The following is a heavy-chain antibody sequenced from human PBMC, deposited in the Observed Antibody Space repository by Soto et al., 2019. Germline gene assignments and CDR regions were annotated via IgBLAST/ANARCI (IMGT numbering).Heavy chain of an antibody. J-gene: IGHJ4*02. CDR3: ARGLSPAFRGLFYFDS. CDR2: IYYTGSA. D-gene: IGHD3-16*01. Sequence: QVQLQESGPGLVKPSQTLALTCTVSGDSSISGPYYWSWIRQLPGKGLEYIGYIYYTGSAYHNPSLQSRLNISIDTTKDQFYLMLTSVTAADTGVHICARGLSPAFRGLFYFDSWGQGTLVTVSS. V-gene: IGHV4-30-4*01. CDR1: GDSSISGPYY.